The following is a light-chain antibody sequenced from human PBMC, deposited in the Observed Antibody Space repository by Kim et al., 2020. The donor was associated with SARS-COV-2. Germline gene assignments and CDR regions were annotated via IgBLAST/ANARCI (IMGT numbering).Light chain of an antibody. CDR1: QRVRNNN. V-gene: IGKV3-20*01. CDR3: RQNGSSSRT. CDR2: GAS. J-gene: IGKJ1*01. Sequence: YPRERSPPSCGDRQRVRNNNLPGFQRTPGKAPRLFTYGASPRSPGMPHGFSAGGSGKDFTLTISSLRPKDFAVYYCRQNGSSSRTFCQGTKMDIK.